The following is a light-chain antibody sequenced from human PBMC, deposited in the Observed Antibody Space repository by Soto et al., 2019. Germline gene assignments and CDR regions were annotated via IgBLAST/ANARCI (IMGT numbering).Light chain of an antibody. CDR1: QSISSY. V-gene: IGKV1-39*01. Sequence: DIQMTQSPSSLSASVGDRVTITCRASQSISSYLNWYQQKPGKAPKLLIYAASSLQSGVPSRFSGSGSGTDFTLTISRLQPEDFAPYYCQQSYSTPQTFGQGTKLEIK. J-gene: IGKJ2*01. CDR2: AAS. CDR3: QQSYSTPQT.